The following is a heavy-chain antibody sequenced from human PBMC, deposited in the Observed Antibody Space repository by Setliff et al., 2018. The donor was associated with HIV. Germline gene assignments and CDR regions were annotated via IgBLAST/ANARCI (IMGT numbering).Heavy chain of an antibody. J-gene: IGHJ6*03. V-gene: IGHV4-34*01. CDR1: GGSFSGYY. CDR2: ISHGGSSGST. CDR3: ARGGGTSSPIDYHYYIDV. D-gene: IGHD6-6*01. Sequence: PSETLSLTCAVYGGSFSGYYWTWIRQPPGKGLEWVGEISHGGSSGSTNSNPSLKSRVTISVDTSNNQFSLKLSSVTAADTAVYYCARGGGTSSPIDYHYYIDVWGKGTTVTVSS.